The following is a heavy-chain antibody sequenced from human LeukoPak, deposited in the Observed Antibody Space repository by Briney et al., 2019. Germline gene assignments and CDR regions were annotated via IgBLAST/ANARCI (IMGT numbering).Heavy chain of an antibody. CDR1: GFTVSSNY. V-gene: IGHV3-53*01. D-gene: IGHD1-26*01. CDR3: SRASQKWEPFDY. J-gene: IGHJ4*02. CDR2: IYSGGST. Sequence: PGGSLRLSCAASGFTVSSNYMSWVRQAPGKGLEWVSVIYSGGSTYYADSVKGRFTISRDNSKNTLYLQLNSLRAADTAVYYWSRASQKWEPFDYWGQGTPAPVSS.